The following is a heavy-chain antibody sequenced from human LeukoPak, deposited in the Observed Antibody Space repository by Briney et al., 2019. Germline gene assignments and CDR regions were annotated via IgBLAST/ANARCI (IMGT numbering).Heavy chain of an antibody. CDR2: IYTYDRERT. V-gene: IGHV4-59*08. CDR1: GATMYDNY. J-gene: IGHJ4*02. D-gene: IGHD3-22*01. CDR3: ATQKSSDDSGGYWQDIGFFDY. Sequence: PSETLSLACSVSGATMYDNYWSWIRQSPGKGLEWLGQIYTYDRERTSYTPSLKSRITIPLDTSNRQFSLRLISVTASDTTVYFCATQKSSDDSGGYWQDIGFFDYWGQGALVTVSS.